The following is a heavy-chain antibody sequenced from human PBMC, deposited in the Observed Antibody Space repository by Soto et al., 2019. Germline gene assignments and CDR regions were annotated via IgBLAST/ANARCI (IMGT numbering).Heavy chain of an antibody. D-gene: IGHD3-16*01. CDR3: AQLGLMTFSHKHYFNH. J-gene: IGHJ4*02. Sequence: EVQLLESGGDLVQPGGSLRLSCVGSGFSFDNYGMSWVRQAPGKGLEWVSAIKSDGSSTYYAASVKERFTISRDNSKNTLYLQLNSLRAKDTAVYYCAQLGLMTFSHKHYFNHWGRGTLVTVSS. CDR1: GFSFDNYG. V-gene: IGHV3-23*01. CDR2: IKSDGSST.